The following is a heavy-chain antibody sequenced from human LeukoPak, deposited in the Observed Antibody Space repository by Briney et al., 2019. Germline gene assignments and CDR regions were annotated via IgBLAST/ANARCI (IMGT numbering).Heavy chain of an antibody. CDR2: IKQDETEK. V-gene: IGHV3-7*03. J-gene: IGHJ4*02. CDR1: GFTFSNFW. CDR3: ARDRDTAMGL. D-gene: IGHD5-18*01. Sequence: PGGSLRLSCTASGFTFSNFWMGWVRQAPGKGLEWVANIKQDETEKFYLGSVKGRFTISRDNAKNSLYLQMNSLRVEDTALYYCARDRDTAMGLWGQGTLVTVSS.